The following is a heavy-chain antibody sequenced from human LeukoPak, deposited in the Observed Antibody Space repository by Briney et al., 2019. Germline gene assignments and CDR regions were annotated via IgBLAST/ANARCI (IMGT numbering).Heavy chain of an antibody. CDR2: IRFDGSNE. V-gene: IGHV3-30*02. J-gene: IGHJ4*02. CDR3: AGDFDY. CDR1: GFTVSPYG. Sequence: PGGSLRLSCAASGFTVSPYGMHWVRQAPGKGPEWVTFIRFDGSNEYYTDSVKGRFTISRDNSKNTPYLQMNSLRPEDTAVYYCAGDFDYWGQGTLVTVSS.